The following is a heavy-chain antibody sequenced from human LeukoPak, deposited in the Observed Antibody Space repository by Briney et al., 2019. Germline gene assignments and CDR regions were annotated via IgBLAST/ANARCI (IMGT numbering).Heavy chain of an antibody. J-gene: IGHJ4*02. CDR3: AKGGYIVVVG. CDR2: ISGIGGSS. D-gene: IGHD2-2*01. V-gene: IGHV3-23*01. Sequence: GGSLRLSCAASGFTFSSYAMSWVRQAPGKGLEWVSSISGIGGSSYYADSVKGRFTISRDNSKTTLYLQTNSLRAADTAVYYCAKGGYIVVVGWGQGTLVTVSS. CDR1: GFTFSSYA.